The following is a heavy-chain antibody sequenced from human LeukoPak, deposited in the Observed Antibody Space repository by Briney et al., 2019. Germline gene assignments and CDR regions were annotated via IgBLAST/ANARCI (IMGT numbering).Heavy chain of an antibody. CDR1: GFTFSSYW. CDR3: AKGSKAVLFTRDHYMDV. Sequence: GGSLRLSCAASGFTFSSYWMSWVRQAPGKGLEWVANIKQDGSEKYYVDSVRGRFTISRDNSKNTLYLQMNSLRAEDTAVYFCAKGSKAVLFTRDHYMDVWGKGTTVTISS. V-gene: IGHV3-7*01. CDR2: IKQDGSEK. J-gene: IGHJ6*03. D-gene: IGHD6-19*01.